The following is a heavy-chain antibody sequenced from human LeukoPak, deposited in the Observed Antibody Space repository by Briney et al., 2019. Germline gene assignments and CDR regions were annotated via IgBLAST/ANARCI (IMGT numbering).Heavy chain of an antibody. V-gene: IGHV1-69*13. CDR1: GGTFSSYG. Sequence: GASVKVSCKASGGTFSSYGISWVRQAPGQGLEWMGGIIPIFGTTNYAQKFQGRVTITADESTITAYMELSSLRSEDTAVYYCARELDTAMPWFDPWGQGTLVTVSS. CDR3: ARELDTAMPWFDP. CDR2: IIPIFGTT. D-gene: IGHD5-18*01. J-gene: IGHJ5*02.